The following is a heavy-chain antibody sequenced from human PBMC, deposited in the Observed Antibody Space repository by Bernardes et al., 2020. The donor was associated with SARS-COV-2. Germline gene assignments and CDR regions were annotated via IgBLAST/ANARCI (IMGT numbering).Heavy chain of an antibody. CDR1: DGSVSSYY. CDR3: SRESYYDSSGYYHHDAFDI. J-gene: IGHJ3*02. CDR2: IFHSGSI. D-gene: IGHD3-22*01. Sequence: TLLLTCTISDGSVSSYYWSWIRQPPGKGLEWIGYIFHSGSINYNPSLKSRLTISVDTSKNQFSLKLSSATAADTAVYYCSRESYYDSSGYYHHDAFDIWGQGTMVTVSS. V-gene: IGHV4-59*02.